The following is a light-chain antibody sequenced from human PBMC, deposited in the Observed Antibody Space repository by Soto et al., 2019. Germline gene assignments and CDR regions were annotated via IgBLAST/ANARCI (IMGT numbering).Light chain of an antibody. J-gene: IGKJ4*01. CDR1: QSISSW. CDR3: QQYNTYSSLT. V-gene: IGKV1-5*01. Sequence: DIKMTQSPSTVDASGGDRVTITCRASQSISSWLAWYQQRLGRAPRLLIYDASSLESGVPSRFSGSGYGAEFTLTISSLQPDDFATYYCQQYNTYSSLTFGGGTKVDIK. CDR2: DAS.